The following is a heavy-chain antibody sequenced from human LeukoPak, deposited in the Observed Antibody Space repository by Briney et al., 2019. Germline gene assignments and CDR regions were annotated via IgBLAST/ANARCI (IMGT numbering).Heavy chain of an antibody. CDR2: INHSGST. V-gene: IGHV4-34*01. Sequence: PSETLSLTCAVYGGSFSGYHWSWIRQPPGKGLEWIGEINHSGSTNYNPSLKSRVTISVDTSKNQFSLKLSSVTAADTAVYYCARGNYYDSSGYYYDLDYWGQGTLVTVSS. J-gene: IGHJ4*02. CDR1: GGSFSGYH. CDR3: ARGNYYDSSGYYYDLDY. D-gene: IGHD3-22*01.